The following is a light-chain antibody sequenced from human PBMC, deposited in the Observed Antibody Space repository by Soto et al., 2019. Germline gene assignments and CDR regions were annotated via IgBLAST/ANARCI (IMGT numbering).Light chain of an antibody. CDR1: QSLVHSDGNTY. CDR2: KVF. CDR3: MQATQYRPYT. J-gene: IGKJ2*01. V-gene: IGKV2-24*01. Sequence: DIVLTQTPLSSPVTLGQPASISCRSSQSLVHSDGNTYLSWFHQRPGQPPRLLIDKVFNRFSGVPDRFRCSGAGTECTLKINRVEAEDVGIYFCMQATQYRPYTFGQGTKLEIK.